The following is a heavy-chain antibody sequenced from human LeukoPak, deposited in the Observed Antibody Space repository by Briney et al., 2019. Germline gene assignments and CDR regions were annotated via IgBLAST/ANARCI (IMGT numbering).Heavy chain of an antibody. CDR2: INPNSGGT. CDR1: GYTFTSYY. J-gene: IGHJ5*02. Sequence: GASVKVSCKASGYTFTSYYMRWVRQAPGQGLEWMGWINPNSGGTNYAQKFQGWVTMTRDTSISTAYMELSRLRSDDTAVYYCAGGCSSTSCYEVHWFDPWGQGTLVTVSS. CDR3: AGGCSSTSCYEVHWFDP. V-gene: IGHV1-2*04. D-gene: IGHD2-2*01.